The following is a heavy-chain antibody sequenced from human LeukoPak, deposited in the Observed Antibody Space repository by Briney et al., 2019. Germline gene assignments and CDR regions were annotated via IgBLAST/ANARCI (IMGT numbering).Heavy chain of an antibody. D-gene: IGHD6-13*01. V-gene: IGHV1-46*01. J-gene: IGHJ5*02. CDR2: INPSGGST. CDR3: ASGRRVTGVAAASAWFDP. Sequence: GASVKVSCKTSGYTFTGYYMHWVRQAPGQGLEWMGIINPSGGSTSYAQKFQGRVTMTRDMSTSTVYMELSSLRSEDTAVYYCASGRRVTGVAAASAWFDPWGQGTLVTVSS. CDR1: GYTFTGYY.